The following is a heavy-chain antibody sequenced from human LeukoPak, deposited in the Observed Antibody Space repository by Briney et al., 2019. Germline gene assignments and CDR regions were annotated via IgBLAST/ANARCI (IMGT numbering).Heavy chain of an antibody. CDR3: ARDKVIAEYNWFDP. CDR2: IYYSGST. J-gene: IGHJ5*02. Sequence: SETLSLTCTVSGGSISSYYWSWSRQPPGKGLEWIGYIYYSGSTNYNPSLKSRVTISVDTSKNQLSLKLSSVTAADTAVYYCARDKVIAEYNWFDPWGQGTLVTVSS. V-gene: IGHV4-59*01. CDR1: GGSISSYY. D-gene: IGHD6-13*01.